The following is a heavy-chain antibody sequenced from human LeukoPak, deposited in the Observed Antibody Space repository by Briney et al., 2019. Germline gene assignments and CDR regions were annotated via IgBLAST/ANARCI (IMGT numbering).Heavy chain of an antibody. CDR1: GFTFSSYS. Sequence: GGSLRLSCAASGFTFSSYSMNWVRQAPGKGLEWVSSISSSSSYIYYADSVKGRFTISRDNAKNSLYLQMNSLRAEDTAVYYCARAHRTLEAYYDFWSGRIPYYYYYMDVWGKGTTVTVSS. CDR2: ISSSSSYI. CDR3: ARAHRTLEAYYDFWSGRIPYYYYYMDV. V-gene: IGHV3-21*01. D-gene: IGHD3-3*01. J-gene: IGHJ6*03.